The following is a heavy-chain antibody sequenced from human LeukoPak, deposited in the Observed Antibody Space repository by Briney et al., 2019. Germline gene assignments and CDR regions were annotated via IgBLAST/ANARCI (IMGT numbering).Heavy chain of an antibody. Sequence: GGSLRLSCAASGFTFSTYAMSWVRQAPGKGLEWVSSISGGGGNTYFADSVKDRFTISRDNSKNTLYLQMNSLRAEDTALYYCGRGGSSWLYFFEYWGQGTPVTVSS. CDR3: GRGGSSWLYFFEY. D-gene: IGHD6-13*01. CDR1: GFTFSTYA. J-gene: IGHJ4*02. V-gene: IGHV3-23*01. CDR2: ISGGGGNT.